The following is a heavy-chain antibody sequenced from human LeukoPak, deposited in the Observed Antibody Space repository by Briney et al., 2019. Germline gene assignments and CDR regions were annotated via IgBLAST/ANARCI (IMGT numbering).Heavy chain of an antibody. CDR1: GGSFRGYY. D-gene: IGHD3-9*01. CDR3: ARQLPYYDILTAPSQFDP. Sequence: SETLSLTCAVYGGSFRGYYWSWIRQPPGKGLEWIGEINHSGSTNYNPSLKSRVTISVDTSKNQFSLKLSSVTAADTAVYYCARQLPYYDILTAPSQFDPWGQGTLVTVSS. J-gene: IGHJ5*02. CDR2: INHSGST. V-gene: IGHV4-34*01.